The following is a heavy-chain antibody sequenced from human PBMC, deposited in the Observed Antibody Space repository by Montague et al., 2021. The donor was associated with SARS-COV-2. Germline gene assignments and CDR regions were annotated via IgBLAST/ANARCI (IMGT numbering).Heavy chain of an antibody. Sequence: SETLSLTCTVSGDSMSNYYWSWIRQPPGKGLEWIGYINYSGSTHYNPSLQSRVTLSKDTSKNQFSLRLTSVTAADTAMYFCARASIYRISWYAYFDYWGQGTLVTVSS. V-gene: IGHV4-59*01. CDR2: INYSGST. CDR1: GDSMSNYY. D-gene: IGHD6-13*01. J-gene: IGHJ4*02. CDR3: ARASIYRISWYAYFDY.